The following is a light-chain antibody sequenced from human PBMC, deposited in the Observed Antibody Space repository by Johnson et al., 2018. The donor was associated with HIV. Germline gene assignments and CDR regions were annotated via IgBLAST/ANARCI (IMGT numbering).Light chain of an antibody. V-gene: IGLV1-51*01. J-gene: IGLJ1*01. CDR2: DNN. Sequence: QSMLTQPPSVSAAPGQKVTISCSGSSSNIGDNYVSWYQQFPETAPKLLIYDNNKRPSGIPDRFSGSKSGTSATLGITGLQTGDEADYYCGTWDSSLSVAYVFGTGTKVTVL. CDR1: SSNIGDNY. CDR3: GTWDSSLSVAYV.